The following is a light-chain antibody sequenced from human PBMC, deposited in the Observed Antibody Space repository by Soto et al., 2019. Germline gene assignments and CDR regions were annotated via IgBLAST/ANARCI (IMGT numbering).Light chain of an antibody. CDR3: HHYNSWPYT. J-gene: IGKJ2*01. CDR2: DAS. CDR1: QTVSSY. V-gene: IGKV3-15*01. Sequence: EIVLTQSPATLSLSPGEIATLSCRPSQTVSSYLLWYQQKPGQAPRLLIYDASNRASGVPVRFSGSGSGTEFTLTISSLQSEDFAVYYCHHYNSWPYTFGQGTKVDIK.